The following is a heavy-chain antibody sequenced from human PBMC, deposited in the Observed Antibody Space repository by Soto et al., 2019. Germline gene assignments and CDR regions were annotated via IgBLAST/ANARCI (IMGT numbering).Heavy chain of an antibody. D-gene: IGHD3-10*01. CDR1: GFTVSNNY. CDR3: PTHPGGGGY. Sequence: EVQLVESGGGLIQPGGSLRLSCAVSGFTVSNNYMSWVRQAPGKGLEGVSVIYSGGYTAYGDSVKGRFTISRDNSKNTLSLQRKSPGPGPPAVFYCPTHPGGGGYWGQGTLVTVSS. V-gene: IGHV3-53*01. CDR2: IYSGGYT. J-gene: IGHJ4*02.